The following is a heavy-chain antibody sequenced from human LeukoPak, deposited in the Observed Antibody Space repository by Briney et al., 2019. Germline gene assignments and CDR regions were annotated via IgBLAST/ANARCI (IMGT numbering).Heavy chain of an antibody. J-gene: IGHJ3*02. CDR1: GYTLTELS. Sequence: ASVNVSCKVSGYTLTELSMHWVRQAPGKGLEWMGGFDPEDGETIYAQKFQGRVTMTEDTSTDTAYMELSSLRSEDTAVYYCATEGRGYCSGGSCPYDAFDIWGQGTMVTVSS. D-gene: IGHD2-15*01. CDR2: FDPEDGET. CDR3: ATEGRGYCSGGSCPYDAFDI. V-gene: IGHV1-24*01.